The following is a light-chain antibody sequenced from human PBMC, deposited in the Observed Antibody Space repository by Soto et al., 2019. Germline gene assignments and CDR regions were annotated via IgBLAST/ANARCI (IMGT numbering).Light chain of an antibody. CDR3: QEYNSAPSLT. V-gene: IGKV1-27*01. CDR1: QGIGNY. Sequence: DIQMTQSPSSLSASVGDRVTITCRASQGIGNYLAWYQQKPGKAPQLLIYAASILQSGVPSRFSGSGSGTDFTLTISSRQPEDVATFVCQEYNSAPSLTFGGGTKVEIK. CDR2: AAS. J-gene: IGKJ4*01.